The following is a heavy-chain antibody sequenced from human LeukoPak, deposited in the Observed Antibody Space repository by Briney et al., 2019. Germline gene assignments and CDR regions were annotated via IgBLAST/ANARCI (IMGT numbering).Heavy chain of an antibody. Sequence: SETLSLTCTVSGGSISTYYWSWIRQPPGKGLEWIGYIYYSAGTNYNSSLKSRVTISIDTSKNQFSLRLSTVTAADTAVYYCARDNLADYFDYWGQGTLVTVSS. CDR3: ARDNLADYFDY. CDR1: GGSISTYY. D-gene: IGHD1-20*01. J-gene: IGHJ4*02. CDR2: IYYSAGT. V-gene: IGHV4-59*01.